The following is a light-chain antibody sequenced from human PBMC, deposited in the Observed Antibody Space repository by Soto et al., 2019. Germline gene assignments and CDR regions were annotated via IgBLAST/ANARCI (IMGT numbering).Light chain of an antibody. V-gene: IGKV1-5*03. J-gene: IGKJ1*01. CDR1: QSVSSW. Sequence: DIQMTQSPSTLSASVGDRVTITCRASQSVSSWLAWYQQKPGNAPKLLIYKATILQSGVPSRFGGSGSGTHFTLTISSLQPEDFATYYCQQASSFPRTFGQGTKVDI. CDR3: QQASSFPRT. CDR2: KAT.